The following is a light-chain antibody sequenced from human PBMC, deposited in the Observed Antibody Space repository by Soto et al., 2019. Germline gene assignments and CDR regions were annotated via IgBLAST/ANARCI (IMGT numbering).Light chain of an antibody. CDR1: SSSIANDY. J-gene: IGLJ1*01. CDR3: GSWDSSLSVYV. CDR2: DNN. Sequence: QSALTQPPSVSAAPGQTVTISCSGSSSSIANDYIYWFQHLPGAAPKLLIYDNNKRPSGIPDRFSGSKSGASATLGISGLQTGDEADYYCGSWDSSLSVYVFGTGTKVTVL. V-gene: IGLV1-51*01.